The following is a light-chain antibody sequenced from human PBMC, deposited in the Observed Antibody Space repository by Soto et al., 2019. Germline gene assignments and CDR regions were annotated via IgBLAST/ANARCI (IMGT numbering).Light chain of an antibody. Sequence: EIVLTQSPGTLSLSPGEGATLSCRASQSISSNCLAWYQQKRGQAPRLLIHGASNRATGIPDRFSGSGSGTDFTLTITRLEPEDFAVYYCHQYGGSPRTFGQGTKVEVK. CDR2: GAS. V-gene: IGKV3-20*01. CDR3: HQYGGSPRT. CDR1: QSISSNC. J-gene: IGKJ1*01.